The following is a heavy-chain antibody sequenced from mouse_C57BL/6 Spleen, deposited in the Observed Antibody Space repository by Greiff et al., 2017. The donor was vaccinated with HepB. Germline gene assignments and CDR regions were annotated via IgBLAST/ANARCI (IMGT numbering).Heavy chain of an antibody. D-gene: IGHD1-1*01. CDR2: IDPETGGT. CDR1: GYTFTDYE. J-gene: IGHJ2*01. V-gene: IGHV1-15*01. CDR3: TDYYGSRYFDY. Sequence: SFTLSCNSSGYTFTDYEMHWVKQTPVHGLEWIGAIDPETGGTAYNQKFKGKAILTADKSSSTAYMELRSLTSEDSAVYYCTDYYGSRYFDYWGQGTTLTVSS.